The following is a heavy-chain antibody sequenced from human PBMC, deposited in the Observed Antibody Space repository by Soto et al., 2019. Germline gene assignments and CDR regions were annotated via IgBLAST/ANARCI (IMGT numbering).Heavy chain of an antibody. CDR3: ARFPAVVPAATYYYYYYMDV. CDR2: INHSGST. J-gene: IGHJ6*03. V-gene: IGHV4-34*01. CDR1: GGSFSGYY. D-gene: IGHD2-2*01. Sequence: SETLSLTCAVYGGSFSGYYWSWIRQPPGKGLEWIGEINHSGSTNYNPSLKSRVTISVDTSKNQFSLKLSSVTAADTAVYYCARFPAVVPAATYYYYYYMDVWGKGTTVTVSS.